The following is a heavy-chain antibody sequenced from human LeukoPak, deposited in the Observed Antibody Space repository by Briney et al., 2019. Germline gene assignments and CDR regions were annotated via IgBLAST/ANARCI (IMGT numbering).Heavy chain of an antibody. V-gene: IGHV4-59*08. CDR1: GGSINSYY. J-gene: IGHJ3*02. Sequence: SETLSLACTVSGGSINSYYWSWIRQPPGKGLEWIGYIYYSGSTNYNPSLKSRVTISVDTSNNKFSLKLTSLTAADTAVYYCVRHLSAGRSAFDIWGQGTMVTVSS. CDR2: IYYSGST. D-gene: IGHD2-15*01. CDR3: VRHLSAGRSAFDI.